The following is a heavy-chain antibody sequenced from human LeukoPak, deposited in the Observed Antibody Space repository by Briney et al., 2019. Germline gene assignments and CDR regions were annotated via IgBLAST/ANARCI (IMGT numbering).Heavy chain of an antibody. V-gene: IGHV1-69*04. CDR1: GGTFSSYA. D-gene: IGHD4-17*01. J-gene: IGHJ6*02. CDR2: IIPICGIA. Sequence: SVKVSCKASGGTFSSYAISWVRQAPGQGLEWMGRIIPICGIANYAQKFQGRVTITADKSTSTAYMELSSLRSEDTAVYYCATQVTTVPEKVNFRNWGYGMDVWGQGTTVTVSS. CDR3: ATQVTTVPEKVNFRNWGYGMDV.